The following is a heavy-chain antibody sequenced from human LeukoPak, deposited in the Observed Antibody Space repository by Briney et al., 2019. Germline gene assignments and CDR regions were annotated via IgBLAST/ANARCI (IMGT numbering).Heavy chain of an antibody. Sequence: SQTLSLTCAISGDSFSSNSAAWNWIRQSPSRGLEWLGRTYYRSKWYNDYAVSVKSRITINPDTSKNQSSLQLNSVTPEDTAVYYCARVKEAFTARDAFDIWGQGTMVTVSS. CDR2: TYYRSKWYN. V-gene: IGHV6-1*01. CDR1: GDSFSSNSAA. D-gene: IGHD2-21*02. CDR3: ARVKEAFTARDAFDI. J-gene: IGHJ3*02.